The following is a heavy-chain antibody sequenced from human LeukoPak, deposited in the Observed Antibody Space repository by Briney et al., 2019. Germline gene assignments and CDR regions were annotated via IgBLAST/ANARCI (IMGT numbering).Heavy chain of an antibody. Sequence: PGGSLRLSCAASGFTFSSYAMNWVRQAQGKGLEWVSYITNNGTTIYYADSVKGRFTISRDNAENSLYLQMNSLRAEDTAIYYCARDQWLAYYYHGMDVWGQGTTVTVSS. J-gene: IGHJ6*02. CDR2: ITNNGTTI. CDR1: GFTFSSYA. CDR3: ARDQWLAYYYHGMDV. D-gene: IGHD6-19*01. V-gene: IGHV3-48*03.